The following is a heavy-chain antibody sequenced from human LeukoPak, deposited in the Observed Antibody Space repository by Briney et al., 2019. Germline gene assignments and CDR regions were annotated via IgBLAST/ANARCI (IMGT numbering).Heavy chain of an antibody. CDR2: IYSGDSDT. D-gene: IGHD4-11*01. V-gene: IGHV5-51*01. Sequence: GESLQISFQGSGYGFTSYWIGWVRPIPGKGLGWMGIIYSGDSDTRYSPSFQGQVTISADKSISAAYLKWSSLKASDTAMYYCARHTLSIDYSLSYYYMDVWGKGTTVTVSS. CDR3: ARHTLSIDYSLSYYYMDV. CDR1: GYGFTSYW. J-gene: IGHJ6*03.